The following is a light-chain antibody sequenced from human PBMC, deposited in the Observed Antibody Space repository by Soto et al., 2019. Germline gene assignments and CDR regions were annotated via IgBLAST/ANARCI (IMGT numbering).Light chain of an antibody. CDR3: QKYRNWPRT. J-gene: IGKJ1*01. V-gene: IGKV3-15*01. CDR1: QSVDIN. CDR2: GAS. Sequence: EIVLTQSPANLSVSPGERATLSCRASQSVDINLAWYQQKPGQAPRLLIYGASTRATDMPGRFSGRGSGTEFTLTINSLQSEDFAVYYCQKYRNWPRTVGKGNKVDIK.